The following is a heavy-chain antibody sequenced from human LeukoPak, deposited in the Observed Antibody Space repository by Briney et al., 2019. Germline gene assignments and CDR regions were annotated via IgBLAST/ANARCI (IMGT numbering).Heavy chain of an antibody. CDR1: GGSISSYY. CDR2: IYYSGST. D-gene: IGHD6-6*01. V-gene: IGHV4-59*12. CDR3: ARGRDEYSSSLDY. J-gene: IGHJ4*02. Sequence: SETLSLTCTDSGGSISSYYWSWIRQPPGKGLEWIGYIYYSGSTNYNPSLKSRVTISVDTSKNQFSLQLNSVTPEDTAVYYCARGRDEYSSSLDYWGQGTLVTVSS.